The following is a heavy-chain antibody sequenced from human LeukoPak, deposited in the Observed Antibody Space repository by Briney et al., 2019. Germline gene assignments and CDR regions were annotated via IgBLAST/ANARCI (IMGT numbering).Heavy chain of an antibody. V-gene: IGHV4-4*02. CDR2: INHSGST. Sequence: SGTLSLTCAVSGVSISSGYWWTWVRQPPGKGLEWIGEINHSGSTSYNPSLKSRVTISVDKSLTQLSLNLNSVTAADTAVYYCARVSNFWSGTLDYWGQGTLVTVSS. CDR1: GVSISSGYW. CDR3: ARVSNFWSGTLDY. D-gene: IGHD3-3*01. J-gene: IGHJ4*02.